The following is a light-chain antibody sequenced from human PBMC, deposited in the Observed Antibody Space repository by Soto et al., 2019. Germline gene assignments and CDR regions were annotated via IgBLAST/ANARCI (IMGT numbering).Light chain of an antibody. V-gene: IGKV3-20*01. CDR1: QGGSPD. CDR3: QQYDSSLWT. Sequence: EIVLTQSPGTLSLSPGERATLSCRASQGGSPDLAWYQQRPGQAPRVLIYGASSRATGVPDRFSGSASWTDFTLTINRLEPEDFAVYYCQQYDSSLWTFGQGTKVDI. CDR2: GAS. J-gene: IGKJ1*01.